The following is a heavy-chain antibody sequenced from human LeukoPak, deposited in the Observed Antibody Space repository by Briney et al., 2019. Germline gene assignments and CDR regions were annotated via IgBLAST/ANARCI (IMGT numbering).Heavy chain of an antibody. J-gene: IGHJ4*02. CDR2: IYYSGST. D-gene: IGHD6-19*01. CDR3: ARLFRVGSSGWYDY. CDR1: GGSISSYY. V-gene: IGHV4-59*08. Sequence: ASETLSLTCTASGGSISSYYWSWIGQPPGKGLEWIGYIYYSGSTNYNPSLKSRVTISVDTSKNQFSLKLSSVTAADTAVYYCARLFRVGSSGWYDYWGQGTLVTVSS.